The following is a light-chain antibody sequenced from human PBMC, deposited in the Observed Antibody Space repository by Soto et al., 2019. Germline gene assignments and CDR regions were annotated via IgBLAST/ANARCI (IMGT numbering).Light chain of an antibody. CDR1: STDVGRYNY. Sequence: QSVLTQPASVSGSPGQSITISCTGTSTDVGRYNYVSWYQQHPGKAPKLMIYDVANRPSGVSNRFSGSKSGITASLTISGLKAEDEADYYCSSYTTSSTYVFGTGTKLTVL. J-gene: IGLJ1*01. CDR2: DVA. CDR3: SSYTTSSTYV. V-gene: IGLV2-14*01.